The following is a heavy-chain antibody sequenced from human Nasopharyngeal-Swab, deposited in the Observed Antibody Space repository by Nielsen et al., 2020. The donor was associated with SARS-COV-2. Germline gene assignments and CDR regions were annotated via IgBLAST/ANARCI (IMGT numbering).Heavy chain of an antibody. D-gene: IGHD2-15*01. CDR1: GFTFSSYS. Sequence: GESLKISCAASGFTFSSYSMNWVRQAPGKGLEWVSYISSSSSTIYYADSVKGRFTISRDNAKNSLYLQMNSLRAEDTAVYYCARKADIVVVVAATYFDYWGKGTTVTVSS. CDR3: ARKADIVVVVAATYFDY. CDR2: ISSSSSTI. J-gene: IGHJ4*03. V-gene: IGHV3-48*04.